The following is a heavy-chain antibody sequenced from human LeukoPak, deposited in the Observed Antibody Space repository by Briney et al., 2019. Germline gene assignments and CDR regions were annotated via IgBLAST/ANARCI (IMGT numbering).Heavy chain of an antibody. J-gene: IGHJ4*02. V-gene: IGHV3-48*04. Sequence: PGRSLRLSCAASGFTYNRCVMPWVRQAPGKGLEWVSHISHSGTITYSAESVEGRFTISRDNAKKSLYLQMDSLRVEDTAVYYCARDRISRHFDGGGYYYAYWGQGQLVTVSS. CDR1: GFTYNRCV. CDR2: ISHSGTIT. CDR3: ARDRISRHFDGGGYYYAY. D-gene: IGHD3-3*01.